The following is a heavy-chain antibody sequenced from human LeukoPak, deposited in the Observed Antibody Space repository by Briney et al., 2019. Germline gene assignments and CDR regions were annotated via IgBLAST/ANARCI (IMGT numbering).Heavy chain of an antibody. J-gene: IGHJ4*02. CDR1: GGTFSSYA. Sequence: SVKVSCKASGGTFSSYAISWVRQAPGQGLEWMGRIIPILGIANYAQKFQGRITITADKSTSTAYMELSSLRSEDTAVYYCARDLRGYSYGKLDYWGQGTLVTVSS. CDR3: ARDLRGYSYGKLDY. V-gene: IGHV1-69*04. D-gene: IGHD5-18*01. CDR2: IIPILGIA.